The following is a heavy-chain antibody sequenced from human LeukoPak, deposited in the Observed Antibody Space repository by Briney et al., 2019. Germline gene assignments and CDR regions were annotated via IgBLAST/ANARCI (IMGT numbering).Heavy chain of an antibody. Sequence: PGGSLRLSCAASGFTFSSYGMHWVRQAPGKGLGWVAVMSYDGSNNYYADSVKGRFTISRDNSKNTLYLQMNSLRAEDTAVYYCAKGFRGTVAGTAYFGYWGQGTLVTVSS. CDR3: AKGFRGTVAGTAYFGY. D-gene: IGHD6-19*01. CDR1: GFTFSSYG. CDR2: MSYDGSNN. V-gene: IGHV3-30*18. J-gene: IGHJ4*02.